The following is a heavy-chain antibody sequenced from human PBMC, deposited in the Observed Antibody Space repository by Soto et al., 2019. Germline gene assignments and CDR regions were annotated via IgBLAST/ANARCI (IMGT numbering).Heavy chain of an antibody. CDR1: GYTFTSYG. V-gene: IGHV1-18*01. J-gene: IGHJ5*02. D-gene: IGHD3-22*01. Sequence: ASVKVSCKASGYTFTSYGISWVRQAPGQGLEWMGWISAYNGNTNYAQKLQGRVTMTTDTSTSTAYMELRSLRSDDTAVYYCARDRRFGYYYDSSGYGRWFDPWGRGAPVTVSS. CDR3: ARDRRFGYYYDSSGYGRWFDP. CDR2: ISAYNGNT.